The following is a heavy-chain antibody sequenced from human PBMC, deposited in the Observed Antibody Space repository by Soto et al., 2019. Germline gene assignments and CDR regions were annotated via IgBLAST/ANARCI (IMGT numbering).Heavy chain of an antibody. J-gene: IGHJ6*02. CDR3: AKDSTLQERHYYYYGMDV. Sequence: GGSLRLSCAASGFTFSSYGMHWVRQAPGKGLEWVAVISYDGSNKYYADSVKGRFTISRDNSKNTLYLQMNSLRAEDTAVYYCAKDSTLQERHYYYYGMDVWGQGTTVTVSS. CDR2: ISYDGSNK. CDR1: GFTFSSYG. D-gene: IGHD4-4*01. V-gene: IGHV3-30*18.